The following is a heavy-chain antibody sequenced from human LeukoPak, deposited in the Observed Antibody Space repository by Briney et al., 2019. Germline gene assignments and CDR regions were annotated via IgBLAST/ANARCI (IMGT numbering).Heavy chain of an antibody. CDR2: IKQNGSEK. CDR1: GCTFSSYW. CDR3: ARVWVRIAAAGTLDY. V-gene: IGHV3-7*01. Sequence: GGSLTLSCAASGCTFSSYWMSWVRQAPRRGLEWVANIKQNGSEKYYVVSVKGRFTTSRDNAKNSLYLQINSLRAEDTAVYYCARVWVRIAAAGTLDYWGQGTLVTVSS. J-gene: IGHJ4*02. D-gene: IGHD6-13*01.